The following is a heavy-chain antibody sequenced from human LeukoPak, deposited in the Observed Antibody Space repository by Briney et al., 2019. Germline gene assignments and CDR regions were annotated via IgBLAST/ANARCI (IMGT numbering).Heavy chain of an antibody. CDR3: ARGSVRGVKYHYYGMDV. CDR1: GGSISSGGYS. V-gene: IGHV4-30-2*01. J-gene: IGHJ6*02. CDR2: IYHSGST. Sequence: PSQTLSLTCAVSGGSISSGGYSWSWIRQPPGKGLEWIGYIYHSGSTYYNPSLKSRVTISVDRSKNQFSLKLSSVTAADTAVYYCARGSVRGVKYHYYGMDVWGQGTTVTVSS. D-gene: IGHD3-3*01.